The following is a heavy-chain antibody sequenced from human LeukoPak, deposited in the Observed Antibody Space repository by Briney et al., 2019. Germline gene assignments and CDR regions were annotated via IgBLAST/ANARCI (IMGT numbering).Heavy chain of an antibody. Sequence: GASVKVSCKASGYTFTSYGISWVRQAPGQGLEWMGWISAYNGNTNYAQKLQGRVTMTTDTSTSTAYMELRSLRSDDTAVYYCARVVKWFGDYYYYGMDVWGQGTTVTVSS. D-gene: IGHD3-10*01. CDR2: ISAYNGNT. V-gene: IGHV1-18*01. CDR1: GYTFTSYG. CDR3: ARVVKWFGDYYYYGMDV. J-gene: IGHJ6*02.